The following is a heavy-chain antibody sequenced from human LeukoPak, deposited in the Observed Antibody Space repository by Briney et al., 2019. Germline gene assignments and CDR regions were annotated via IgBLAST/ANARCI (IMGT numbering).Heavy chain of an antibody. D-gene: IGHD6-13*01. CDR1: GFTFSNYG. J-gene: IGHJ4*02. Sequence: GGSLRLSCAASGFTFSNYGMHWVRQAPGKGLEWVAVISDDGSNKHYTDSVKGRFTISRDNSKNTLYLQMNSLRAEDTAVYYCAKDFREAAAGNIDYWGQGTLVTVSS. V-gene: IGHV3-30*18. CDR2: ISDDGSNK. CDR3: AKDFREAAAGNIDY.